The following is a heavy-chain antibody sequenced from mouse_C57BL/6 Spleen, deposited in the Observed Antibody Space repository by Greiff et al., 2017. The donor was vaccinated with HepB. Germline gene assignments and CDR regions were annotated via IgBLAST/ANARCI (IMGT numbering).Heavy chain of an antibody. Sequence: VQLKESGPELVKPGASVKIPCKASGYTFTDYNMDWVKQSHGKSLEWIGDINPNNGGTIYNQKFKGKATLTVDKSSSTAYMELRSLTSEDTAVYYCARGGVLRFYFDYWGQGTTLTVSS. J-gene: IGHJ2*01. V-gene: IGHV1-18*01. CDR2: INPNNGGT. D-gene: IGHD1-1*01. CDR1: GYTFTDYN. CDR3: ARGGVLRFYFDY.